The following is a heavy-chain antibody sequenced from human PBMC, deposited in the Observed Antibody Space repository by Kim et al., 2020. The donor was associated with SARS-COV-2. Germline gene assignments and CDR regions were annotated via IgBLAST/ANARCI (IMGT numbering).Heavy chain of an antibody. CDR3: ARAPGIQLWLHYYYGMD. CDR1: GFTFSSYA. D-gene: IGHD5-18*01. V-gene: IGHV3-30*04. CDR2: ISYDGSNK. Sequence: GGSLRLSCAASGFTFSSYAMHWVRQAPGKGLEWVAVISYDGSNKYYADSVKGRFTISRDNSKNTLYLQMNSLRAEDTAVYYCARAPGIQLWLHYYYGMD. J-gene: IGHJ6*01.